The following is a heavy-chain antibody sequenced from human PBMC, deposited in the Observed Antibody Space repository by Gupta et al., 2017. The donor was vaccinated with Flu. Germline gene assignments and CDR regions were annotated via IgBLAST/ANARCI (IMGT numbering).Heavy chain of an antibody. Sequence: VQLLESGGGLVQPGGSLRPSCAASGFTFSSYAMSWVRQAPGKGLEWVSTISGSGSGTYYADSVKGRFTISRDNSKNTLYMQINSLRAEDTAAYYCAKGGRLYYFDYWGQGTLVTVS. V-gene: IGHV3-23*01. CDR1: GFTFSSYA. D-gene: IGHD4/OR15-4a*01. CDR3: AKGGRLYYFDY. J-gene: IGHJ4*02. CDR2: ISGSGSGT.